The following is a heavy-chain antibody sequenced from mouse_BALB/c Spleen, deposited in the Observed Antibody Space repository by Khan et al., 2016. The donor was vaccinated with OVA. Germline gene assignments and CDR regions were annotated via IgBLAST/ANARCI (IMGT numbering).Heavy chain of an antibody. J-gene: IGHJ2*01. V-gene: IGHV3-2*02. Sequence: VQLKESGPGLVKPSPSLSLTCTVTGYSITSGYGWNWIRQFPGNKLEWMGYISYSGSTNYNPSLKSRISITRDTSKNQFFLQLNSVTTEDTATYYCARTARIKYWGQGTTLTVSS. CDR3: ARTARIKY. D-gene: IGHD1-2*01. CDR1: GYSITSGYG. CDR2: ISYSGST.